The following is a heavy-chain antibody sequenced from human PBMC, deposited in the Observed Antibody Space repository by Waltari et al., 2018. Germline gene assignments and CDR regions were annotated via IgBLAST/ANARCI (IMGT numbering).Heavy chain of an antibody. Sequence: EVQLLESGGGLVQPGGSLRLSCAASGCPFSSYAMSWVRQPPGKGLEWVSAISGSGGSTYYADSVKGRFTISRDNSKNTLYLQMNSLRAEDTAVYYCAKDQRLYCSSTSCYYYYGMDVWGQGTTVTVSS. D-gene: IGHD2-2*01. V-gene: IGHV3-23*01. J-gene: IGHJ6*02. CDR2: ISGSGGST. CDR3: AKDQRLYCSSTSCYYYYGMDV. CDR1: GCPFSSYA.